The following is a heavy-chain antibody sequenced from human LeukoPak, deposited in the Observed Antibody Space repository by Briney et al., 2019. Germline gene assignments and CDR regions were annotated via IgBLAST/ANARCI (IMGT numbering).Heavy chain of an antibody. CDR3: ATVSNGILSSRWSPRFFDY. J-gene: IGHJ4*02. Sequence: ASVKVSCKVSGYTLTELSMHWVRQAPGKGLEWMGGFDPEDGETIYAQKFQGRVTMTEDTSTDTAYMELSSLRSEDTAVYYCATVSNGILSSRWSPRFFDYWGQGTLVTVSS. CDR1: GYTLTELS. V-gene: IGHV1-24*01. CDR2: FDPEDGET. D-gene: IGHD6-13*01.